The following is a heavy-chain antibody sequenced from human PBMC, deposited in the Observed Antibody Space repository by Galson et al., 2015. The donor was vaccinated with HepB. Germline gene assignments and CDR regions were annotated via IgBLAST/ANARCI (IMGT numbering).Heavy chain of an antibody. CDR1: GFTFSPYR. D-gene: IGHD1-26*01. Sequence: SLRLSCAASGFTFSPYRIHWVRQAPGKGLMWVSRINNDGSDTDYADFVKGRFTISRDNAKNTLYLQMNSLRAEDTAVYYCARAYSGTFYGMDVWGQGTTVTVSS. V-gene: IGHV3-74*01. CDR3: ARAYSGTFYGMDV. CDR2: INNDGSDT. J-gene: IGHJ6*02.